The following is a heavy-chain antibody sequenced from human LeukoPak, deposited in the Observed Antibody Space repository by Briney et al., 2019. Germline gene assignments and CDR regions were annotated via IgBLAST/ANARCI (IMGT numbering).Heavy chain of an antibody. D-gene: IGHD3-22*01. Sequence: GASVKVSCKASGYTFTGYYMHWVRQAPGQGLEWMGWINPNSGGTNYAQKFQGRVTMTRDTSIGTAYMELSRLRSDDTAVYYCAIYGGYYYDSSDTEYFQHWGQGTLVTVSS. CDR2: INPNSGGT. CDR3: AIYGGYYYDSSDTEYFQH. CDR1: GYTFTGYY. V-gene: IGHV1-2*02. J-gene: IGHJ1*01.